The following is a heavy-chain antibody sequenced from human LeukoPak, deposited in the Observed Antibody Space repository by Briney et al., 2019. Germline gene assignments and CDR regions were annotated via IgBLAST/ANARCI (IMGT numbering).Heavy chain of an antibody. J-gene: IGHJ4*02. D-gene: IGHD2-2*01. Sequence: GASVKVSCKASGYTFTSYGISWVRQAPGQGLECMGWISAYNGNTNYAQKLQGRVTMTTDTSTSTAYMELRSLRSDGTAVYYCARPLIDTVVVPYFDYWGQGTLVTVSS. CDR2: ISAYNGNT. CDR1: GYTFTSYG. V-gene: IGHV1-18*01. CDR3: ARPLIDTVVVPYFDY.